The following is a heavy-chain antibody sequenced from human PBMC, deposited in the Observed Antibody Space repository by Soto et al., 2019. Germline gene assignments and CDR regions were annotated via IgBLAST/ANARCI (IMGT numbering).Heavy chain of an antibody. Sequence: SETLSLTCTVSGGSISGYYWTWFRQPPGKGLEWIGEIYHSGSTNYNPSLKSRVTISVDKSKNQFSLKLSSVTAADTAVYYCAEQGLWFWAFDIWGQGTMVTVSS. D-gene: IGHD5-18*01. CDR1: GGSISGYY. V-gene: IGHV4-59*12. J-gene: IGHJ3*02. CDR2: IYHSGST. CDR3: AEQGLWFWAFDI.